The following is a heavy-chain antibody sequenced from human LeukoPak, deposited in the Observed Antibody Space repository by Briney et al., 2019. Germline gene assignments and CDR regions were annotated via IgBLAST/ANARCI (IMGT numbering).Heavy chain of an antibody. CDR2: INPSGGST. CDR1: GYTFTSYY. D-gene: IGHD2-2*01. Sequence: ASVKVSCKASGYTFTSYYMHWVRQAPGQGLEWMGIINPSGGSTSYAQKFQGRVTMTRDTSISTAYMELSRLRSDDTAVYYCARVGFCSSTSCLNWFDPWGQGTLVTVSS. CDR3: ARVGFCSSTSCLNWFDP. J-gene: IGHJ5*02. V-gene: IGHV1-46*01.